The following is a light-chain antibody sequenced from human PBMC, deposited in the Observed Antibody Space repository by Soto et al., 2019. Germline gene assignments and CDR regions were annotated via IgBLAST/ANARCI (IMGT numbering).Light chain of an antibody. CDR3: MQGTHWPIT. Sequence: DVVITQSPLSLPFTLGQPASISCISNQILVHSDGIAYFSWFQRRPGRSPRRXIYKVSNRDSGVPARFSGSGSGTDFALKISRVEAEDVGVYYCMQGTHWPITFGQGTRLEI. CDR1: QILVHSDGIAY. J-gene: IGKJ5*01. V-gene: IGKV2-30*02. CDR2: KVS.